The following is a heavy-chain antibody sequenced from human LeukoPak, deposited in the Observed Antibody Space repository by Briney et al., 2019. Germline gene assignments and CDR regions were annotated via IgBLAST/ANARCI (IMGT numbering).Heavy chain of an antibody. CDR3: ARTLSLDGYNHFDF. J-gene: IGHJ4*02. Sequence: GASVKVSCKASGGTFSSYAICWVRQAPGQGLEWMGGIITIFGSANYAQKFQGRLTITADESTSTTYMELSSLRSEDTAVYYCARTLSLDGYNHFDFWGQGTLVTVSS. CDR2: IITIFGSA. CDR1: GGTFSSYA. V-gene: IGHV1-69*13. D-gene: IGHD5-24*01.